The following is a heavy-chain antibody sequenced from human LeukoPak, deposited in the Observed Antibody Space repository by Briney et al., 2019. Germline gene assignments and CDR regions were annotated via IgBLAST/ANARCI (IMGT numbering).Heavy chain of an antibody. J-gene: IGHJ4*02. V-gene: IGHV3-7*01. Sequence: WVXXAXGKXXXXXANXXXDGSEKYYVDSVKGRFTISRDNAKNSLYLQMNSLRAEDTVVYYCARDRRYSSGWYLILLDYWGQGTLVTVSS. CDR2: XXXDGSEK. D-gene: IGHD6-19*01. CDR3: ARDRRYSSGWYLILLDY.